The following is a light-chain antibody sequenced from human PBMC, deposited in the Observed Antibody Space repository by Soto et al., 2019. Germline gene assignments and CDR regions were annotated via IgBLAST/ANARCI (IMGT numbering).Light chain of an antibody. Sequence: EVVMTQSPATLSLSPGERATLSCRASQSIRGDLAWYQQKPGQAPRLLIYVASTRATGIPARFSGSGSGTDFGLIISSLLSEDFAVYHCQQYNQWPRTFGQGTKVEVK. CDR1: QSIRGD. J-gene: IGKJ1*01. V-gene: IGKV3-15*01. CDR3: QQYNQWPRT. CDR2: VAS.